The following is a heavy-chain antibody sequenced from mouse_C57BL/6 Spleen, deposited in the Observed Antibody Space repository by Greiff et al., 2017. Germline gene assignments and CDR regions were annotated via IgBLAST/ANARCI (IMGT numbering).Heavy chain of an antibody. D-gene: IGHD2-4*01. CDR1: GYSITSGYY. CDR3: ASGAGDYDPFAY. V-gene: IGHV3-6*01. CDR2: ISYDGSN. J-gene: IGHJ3*01. Sequence: EVKLMESGPGLVKPSQSLYLTCSVTGYSITSGYYWNWIRQFPGNKLEWMGYISYDGSNNYNPSLKNLISITRDTSTNQFFLKLNTVTTEDTATDYCASGAGDYDPFAYWGQGTLVTVSA.